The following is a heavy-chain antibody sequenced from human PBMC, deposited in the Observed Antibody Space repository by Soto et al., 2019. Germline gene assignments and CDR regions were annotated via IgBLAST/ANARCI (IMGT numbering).Heavy chain of an antibody. V-gene: IGHV4-39*01. CDR2: IYYSGST. J-gene: IGHJ3*02. Sequence: SETLSLTCTVSGGSISSSSYYWGWIRQPPGKGLEWIGSIYYSGSTYYNPSLKSRVTISVDTSKNQFSLKLSSVTAADTAVYYCASNRITMVRGVINAFEIWGQGKMVTVTS. CDR1: GGSISSSSYY. D-gene: IGHD3-10*01. CDR3: ASNRITMVRGVINAFEI.